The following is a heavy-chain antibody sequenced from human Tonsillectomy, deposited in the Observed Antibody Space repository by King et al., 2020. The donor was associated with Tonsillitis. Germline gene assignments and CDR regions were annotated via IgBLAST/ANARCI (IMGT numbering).Heavy chain of an antibody. CDR1: GGSISSSSYY. V-gene: IGHV4-39*01. J-gene: IGHJ5*02. CDR2: IYYIGST. CDR3: ARPSSGWS. Sequence: QLQESGPGLVKPSETLSLTCTVSGGSISSSSYYWGWIRQPPGKGLEWIGSIYYIGSTYYNPSLKSRVTLSVDTSKNQFSLKRSSVTAADTAVYYCARPSSGWSWGQGTLVTVSS. D-gene: IGHD6-19*01.